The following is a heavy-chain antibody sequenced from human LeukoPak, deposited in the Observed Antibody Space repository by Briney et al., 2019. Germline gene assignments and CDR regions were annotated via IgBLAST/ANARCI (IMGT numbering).Heavy chain of an antibody. CDR2: FSVSDKTT. J-gene: IGHJ4*02. Sequence: GGTLRLSCAASGFTFSSYAMSWVRQAPGKGLEWVSGFSVSDKTTYYADSVKGRFTISRDNSKNTLYLQINSLRAEDTAVYYCAKDPSVYYGDYIIRWGQGTLVIVSS. D-gene: IGHD4-17*01. CDR3: AKDPSVYYGDYIIR. CDR1: GFTFSSYA. V-gene: IGHV3-23*01.